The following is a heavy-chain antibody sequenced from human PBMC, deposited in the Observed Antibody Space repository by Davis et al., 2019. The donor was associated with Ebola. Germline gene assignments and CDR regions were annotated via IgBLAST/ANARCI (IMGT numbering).Heavy chain of an antibody. V-gene: IGHV3-73*01. CDR1: GFTFSGSA. Sequence: GESLKISCAASGFTFSGSALPWVRQASGKGLEWVGRIRSKANSYATAYAASVKGRFTISRDDSKNTAYLQMNSLKTEDTAVYYCTSTHSSSVEYWGQGTLVTVSS. CDR3: TSTHSSSVEY. J-gene: IGHJ4*02. CDR2: IRSKANSYAT. D-gene: IGHD6-13*01.